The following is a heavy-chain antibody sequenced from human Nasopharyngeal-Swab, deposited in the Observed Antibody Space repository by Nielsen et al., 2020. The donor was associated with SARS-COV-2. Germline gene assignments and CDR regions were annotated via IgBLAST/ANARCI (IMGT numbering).Heavy chain of an antibody. J-gene: IGHJ4*02. V-gene: IGHV3-7*03. CDR2: IKQDGSEK. Sequence: GVLKISCAASGFTFSNYWMNWVRQAPGKGLEWVAKIKQDGSEKYYVDSVKGRFTISRDNAKNSLYLQMDSLRAEDTAVYYCATAGGWYFDYWGQGTLVTVSS. D-gene: IGHD6-19*01. CDR3: ATAGGWYFDY. CDR1: GFTFSNYW.